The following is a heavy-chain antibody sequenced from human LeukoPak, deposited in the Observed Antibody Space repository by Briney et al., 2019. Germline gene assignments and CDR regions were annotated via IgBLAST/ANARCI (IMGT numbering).Heavy chain of an antibody. CDR1: GFTVSSNY. V-gene: IGHV3-53*01. D-gene: IGHD6-13*01. CDR3: ARTAAGTFLDY. Sequence: GGSLRLSCAVSGFTVSSNYMSWVRQAPGKGLEWVSIIYSGCYTLYAGPVKGRLTISRDNSKNTLYLQMNRLRAEDTAVYYCARTAAGTFLDYWGQGTLVSVSS. CDR2: IYSGCYT. J-gene: IGHJ4*02.